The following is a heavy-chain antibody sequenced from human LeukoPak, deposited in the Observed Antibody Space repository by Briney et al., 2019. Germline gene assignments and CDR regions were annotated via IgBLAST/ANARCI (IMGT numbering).Heavy chain of an antibody. J-gene: IGHJ4*02. CDR3: ARARIAAADYYFDY. V-gene: IGHV3-23*01. Sequence: PGGSLRLSCAASGFTFSSYWMSWVRQAPGKGLEWVSAISGSGGNTYYADSVKGQFTISRDNSKNTLYLQMNSLRAEDTAVYYCARARIAAADYYFDYWGQGTLVTVSS. D-gene: IGHD6-13*01. CDR1: GFTFSSYW. CDR2: ISGSGGNT.